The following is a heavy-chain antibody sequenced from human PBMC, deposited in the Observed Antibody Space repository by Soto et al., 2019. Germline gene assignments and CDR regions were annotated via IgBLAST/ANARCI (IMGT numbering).Heavy chain of an antibody. CDR1: GGSFSGYY. V-gene: IGHV4-34*01. CDR3: ARVLYSSIPPGYFQH. CDR2: INHSGST. D-gene: IGHD6-13*01. J-gene: IGHJ1*01. Sequence: SETLSLTCAVYGGSFSGYYWSWIRQPPGKGLEWIGEINHSGSTNYNPSLKSRVTISVDTSKNQFSLKLSSVTAADTAVYYCARVLYSSIPPGYFQHWGKGTLVTVSS.